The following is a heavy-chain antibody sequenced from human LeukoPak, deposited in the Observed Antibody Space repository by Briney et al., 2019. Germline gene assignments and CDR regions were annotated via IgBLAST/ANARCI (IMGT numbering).Heavy chain of an antibody. CDR1: GFTFSSYA. Sequence: GGSVRLSCAASGFTFSSYAMHWVRQAPGKGLEWVAVISYDGSNKYYADSVKGRFTISRDNSKNTLYLQMNSLRAEDTAVYYCARGAYSSGWYRGNDYWGQGTLVTVSS. CDR2: ISYDGSNK. CDR3: ARGAYSSGWYRGNDY. V-gene: IGHV3-30*04. J-gene: IGHJ4*02. D-gene: IGHD6-19*01.